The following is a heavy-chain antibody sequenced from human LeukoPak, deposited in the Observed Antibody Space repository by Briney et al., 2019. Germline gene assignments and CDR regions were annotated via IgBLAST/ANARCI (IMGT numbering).Heavy chain of an antibody. CDR3: ASALYYSSASYDY. V-gene: IGHV5-51*01. Sequence: GDSPKISCQVSGHSFTSSWVGWVRQMPGKGLEWMGIIYVADSDTKYSPSFEGQVTISADKSIRTAYLQWSSLKASDTAMYYCASALYYSSASYDYWGQGTLVTVSS. CDR1: GHSFTSSW. CDR2: IYVADSDT. J-gene: IGHJ4*02. D-gene: IGHD3-22*01.